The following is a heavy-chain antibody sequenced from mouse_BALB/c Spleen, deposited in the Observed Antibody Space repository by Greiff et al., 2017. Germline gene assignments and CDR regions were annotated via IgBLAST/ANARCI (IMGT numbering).Heavy chain of an antibody. D-gene: IGHD2-14*01. V-gene: IGHV2-9*02. CDR3: ARAYYRYGGYAMDY. CDR2: IWAGGST. J-gene: IGHJ4*01. CDR1: GFSLTSYG. Sequence: VKLMESGPGLVAPSQSLSITCTVSGFSLTSYGVHWVRQPPGKGLEWLGVIWAGGSTNYNSALMSRLSISKDNSKSQVFLKMNSLQTDDTAMYYCARAYYRYGGYAMDYWGQGTSVTVSS.